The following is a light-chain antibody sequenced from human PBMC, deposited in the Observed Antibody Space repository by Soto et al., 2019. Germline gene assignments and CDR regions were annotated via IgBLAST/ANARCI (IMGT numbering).Light chain of an antibody. V-gene: IGKV2-28*01. J-gene: IGKJ1*01. CDR1: QSLLHSNGYNY. Sequence: DIVMTPSPLSLPVTPGEPASISCRSSQSLLHSNGYNYLDWYLQKPGQSPQLLIYLCSNRASGVPDRVSGSGSGTDFILKISRVEAEDVGVYYCMQALQAPAFGQGTKVEIK. CDR2: LCS. CDR3: MQALQAPA.